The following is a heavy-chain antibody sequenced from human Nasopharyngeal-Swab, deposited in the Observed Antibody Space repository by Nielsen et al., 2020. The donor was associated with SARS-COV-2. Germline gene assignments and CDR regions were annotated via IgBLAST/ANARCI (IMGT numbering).Heavy chain of an antibody. V-gene: IGHV3-23*01. CDR1: GFTFSSYA. D-gene: IGHD4-17*01. Sequence: GESLKISCAASGFTFSSYAMSWVRQAPGKGPERVSAISGSGGSTYYADSVKGRFTISRDNSKNTLYLQMNSLRAEDTAVYYCAKLHHYYGESDYWGQGTLVTVSS. CDR2: ISGSGGST. CDR3: AKLHHYYGESDY. J-gene: IGHJ4*02.